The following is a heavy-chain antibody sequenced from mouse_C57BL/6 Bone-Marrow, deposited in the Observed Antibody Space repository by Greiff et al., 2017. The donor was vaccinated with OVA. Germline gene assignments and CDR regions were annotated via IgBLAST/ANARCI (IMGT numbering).Heavy chain of an antibody. Sequence: QVTLKVSGPGILQSSQTLSLTCSFSGFSLSTSGMGVSWIRQPSGKGLEWLAHIYWDDDTRYNPSLKSRLTISKATSSNQVFLKFTSVDTADTATYYCARDLLWLRRRTPFAYWGQGTLVTVSA. CDR3: ARDLLWLRRRTPFAY. D-gene: IGHD2-2*01. V-gene: IGHV8-12*01. CDR2: IYWDDDT. J-gene: IGHJ3*01. CDR1: GFSLSTSGMG.